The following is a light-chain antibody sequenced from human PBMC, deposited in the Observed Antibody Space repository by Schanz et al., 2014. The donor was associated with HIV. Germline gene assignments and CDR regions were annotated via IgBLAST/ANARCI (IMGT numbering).Light chain of an antibody. CDR1: QSVSSSY. J-gene: IGKJ4*01. Sequence: EIVLTQSPGTLSLSPGERVTLSCRASQSVSSSYLAWYQQKPGQAPRLLIYGASSRATGIPDRFSGSGSGTDFTLTISRLEPEDFAVYYCQQRSNWPLTFGGGTKVEFK. V-gene: IGKV3D-20*02. CDR3: QQRSNWPLT. CDR2: GAS.